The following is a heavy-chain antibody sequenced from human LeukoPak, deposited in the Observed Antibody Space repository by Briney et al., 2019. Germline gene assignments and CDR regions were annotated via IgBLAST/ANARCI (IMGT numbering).Heavy chain of an antibody. V-gene: IGHV1-46*01. CDR1: GYTFTSYY. CDR3: ARGMAARLDPFDY. D-gene: IGHD6-6*01. CDR2: INPSGGST. Sequence: GASVKVSCKASGYTFTSYYMHWVRQAPGQGLEWMGIINPSGGSTSYAQKFQGRVTMTRDMSTSTVYMDLRSLRSEDTAVYYCARGMAARLDPFDYGGREPLVPVPS. J-gene: IGHJ4*02.